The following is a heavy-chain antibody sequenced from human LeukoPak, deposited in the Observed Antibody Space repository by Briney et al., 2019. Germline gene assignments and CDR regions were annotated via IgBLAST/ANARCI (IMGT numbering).Heavy chain of an antibody. CDR1: GYSISSSYY. Sequence: SETLSLTCTVSGYSISSSYYWGWIRQPPGKGLEWIGSIYHSGSTYYNPSLKSRVTISVDTSKNEFSLKLSSVTAAETAVYYCARDYGGKSGHYYYYMDVWGKGTTVTVSS. D-gene: IGHD4-23*01. CDR2: IYHSGST. CDR3: ARDYGGKSGHYYYYMDV. V-gene: IGHV4-38-2*02. J-gene: IGHJ6*03.